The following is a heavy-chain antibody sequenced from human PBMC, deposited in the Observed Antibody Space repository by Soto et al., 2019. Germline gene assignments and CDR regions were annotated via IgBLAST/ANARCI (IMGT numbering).Heavy chain of an antibody. Sequence: QVQLVQSGAEVKKPGSSVKVSCKASGGTFSSYTISWVRQAPGQGLEWMGRIIPILGIANYAQKFQGRVTITADKSTSTADREMSSLRSEDTAVYYCARGPDVVWGVGADWFDPWGKGTLVTVSS. D-gene: IGHD3-10*01. CDR3: ARGPDVVWGVGADWFDP. J-gene: IGHJ5*02. CDR2: IIPILGIA. V-gene: IGHV1-69*02. CDR1: GGTFSSYT.